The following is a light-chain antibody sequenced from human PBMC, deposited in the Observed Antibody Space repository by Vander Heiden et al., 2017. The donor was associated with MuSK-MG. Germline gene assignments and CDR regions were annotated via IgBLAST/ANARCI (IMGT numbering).Light chain of an antibody. V-gene: IGKV2-30*01. Sequence: VVLTQSPVSLPVTLGQPASLPSSSPRRLVSSNVMTYLTWFQHRPGQAPRRLIYRVSNLESGVPDRFSGSGSGTDFTLTISRVEAEDIGLYFCMQGSYWPLTFGRGTKVEIK. CDR2: RVS. CDR1: RRLVSSNVMTY. J-gene: IGKJ4*01. CDR3: MQGSYWPLT.